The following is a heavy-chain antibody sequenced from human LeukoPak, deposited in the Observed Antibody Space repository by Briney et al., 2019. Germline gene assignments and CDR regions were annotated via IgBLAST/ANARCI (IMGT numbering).Heavy chain of an antibody. CDR2: IYYSGST. CDR1: GGSISSGGYY. D-gene: IGHD5-12*01. CDR3: AREVRVAIGVADY. Sequence: SQTLSLTCTVSGGSISSGGYYWSWIRQHPGKGLEWIGYIYYSGSTYYNPSLKSRVTISVDTSKNQFSLKLSSVTAADTAVYYCAREVRVAIGVADYWGQGTLVTVSS. V-gene: IGHV4-31*03. J-gene: IGHJ4*02.